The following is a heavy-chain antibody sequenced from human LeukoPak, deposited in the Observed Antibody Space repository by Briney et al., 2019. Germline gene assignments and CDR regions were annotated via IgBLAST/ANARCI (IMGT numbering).Heavy chain of an antibody. J-gene: IGHJ4*02. V-gene: IGHV3-7*01. CDR2: IKQDGSEK. D-gene: IGHD4-17*01. CDR3: ARDDGTTVTTSGTWVPFDY. CDR1: GFTFSSYW. Sequence: GGSLRLSCAASGFTFSSYWMSWVRQAPGKGLEWVANIKQDGSEKYYVDSVKGRFTISRDNAKNSLYLQMNSLRAEDTAVYYCARDDGTTVTTSGTWVPFDYWGQGTLVTVSS.